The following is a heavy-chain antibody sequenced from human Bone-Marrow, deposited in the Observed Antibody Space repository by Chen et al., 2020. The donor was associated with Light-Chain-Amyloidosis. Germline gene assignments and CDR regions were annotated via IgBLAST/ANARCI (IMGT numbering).Heavy chain of an antibody. V-gene: IGHV5-51*01. CDR3: ARRRDGYNFDY. D-gene: IGHD5-12*01. CDR1: GDTFPNYW. J-gene: IGHJ4*02. CDR2: IYPDDSDA. Sequence: EVQLEQSGPEVKKPGEALTISCKGSGDTFPNYWIGWVRQMPGKGLEWMGVIYPDDSDARYSPSFEGQVTISADKSITTAYLQWRSLKASDTAMYYCARRRDGYNFDYWGQGTLVTVSS.